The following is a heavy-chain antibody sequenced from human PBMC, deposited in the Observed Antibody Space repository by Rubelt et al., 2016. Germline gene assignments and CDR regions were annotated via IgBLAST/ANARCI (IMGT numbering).Heavy chain of an antibody. Sequence: EVQLLESGGGLVKPGGSLRLSCAASGFTFSSYSMNWVRQAPGKGLEWVSSISSSSSYIYYAGLVKGRFTISRDNAKNSLYLQMNSLRAEDTAVYYCARGPNSYGYAFDIWGQGTMVTVSS. CDR1: GFTFSSYS. CDR3: ARGPNSYGYAFDI. V-gene: IGHV3-21*04. CDR2: ISSSSSYI. D-gene: IGHD5-18*01. J-gene: IGHJ3*02.